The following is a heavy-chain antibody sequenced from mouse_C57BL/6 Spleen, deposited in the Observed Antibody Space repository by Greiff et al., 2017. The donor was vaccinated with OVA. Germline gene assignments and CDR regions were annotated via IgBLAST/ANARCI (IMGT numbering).Heavy chain of an antibody. CDR2: INPSTGGT. Sequence: VQLQQSGPELVKPGASVKISCKASGYSFTGYYMNWVKQSPEKSLEWIGEINPSTGGTTYNQKFKAKATLTVDKSSSTAYMQLKSLTSEDSAVYYCARVYGSPYYYAMDYWGQGTSVTVSS. CDR1: GYSFTGYY. CDR3: ARVYGSPYYYAMDY. J-gene: IGHJ4*01. D-gene: IGHD1-1*01. V-gene: IGHV1-42*01.